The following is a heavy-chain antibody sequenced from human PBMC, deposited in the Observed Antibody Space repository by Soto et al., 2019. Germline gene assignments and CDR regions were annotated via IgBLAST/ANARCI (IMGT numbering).Heavy chain of an antibody. CDR3: ARGTVLRYFDWLPKSLDY. V-gene: IGHV4-4*02. Sequence: QVQLQESGPGLVKPSGTLSLTCAVSGGSISSSNWWSWVRQPPGKGLEWIGEIYHSGSTNYNPSLKSRVTISVDKSKNQFSLKLSSVTAADTAVYYCARGTVLRYFDWLPKSLDYWGQGTLVTVSS. CDR2: IYHSGST. J-gene: IGHJ4*02. CDR1: GGSISSSNW. D-gene: IGHD3-9*01.